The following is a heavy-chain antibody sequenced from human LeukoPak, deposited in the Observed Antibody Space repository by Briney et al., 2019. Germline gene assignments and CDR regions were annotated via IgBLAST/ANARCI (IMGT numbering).Heavy chain of an antibody. D-gene: IGHD1-26*01. CDR1: GGSISSGGYY. CDR3: ARFLVVGATKAEYFQH. V-gene: IGHV4-31*03. J-gene: IGHJ1*01. Sequence: PSETLSLTCTVSGGSISSGGYYWSWIRQHPGKGLEWIGYIYYSGSTYYNPSLKSRVTISVDTSKNQFSLKLSSVTAADTAVYYCARFLVVGATKAEYFQHWGQGTLVTVSS. CDR2: IYYSGST.